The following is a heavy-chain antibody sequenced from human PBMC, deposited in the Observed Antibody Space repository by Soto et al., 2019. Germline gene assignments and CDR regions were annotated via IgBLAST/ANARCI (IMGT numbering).Heavy chain of an antibody. V-gene: IGHV1-69*06. Sequence: QVQLVQSGAEVKKPGSSVKVSCKASGGTFSSYAISWVRQAPGQGLEWMGGIIPIFGTTNYAQKFQGRVTITADKSTSTAYMELGSLRTEDTAVYYCARDWRHGITIFGVVIDNWFDPWSQGALVTVSS. J-gene: IGHJ5*02. CDR3: ARDWRHGITIFGVVIDNWFDP. CDR1: GGTFSSYA. CDR2: IIPIFGTT. D-gene: IGHD3-3*01.